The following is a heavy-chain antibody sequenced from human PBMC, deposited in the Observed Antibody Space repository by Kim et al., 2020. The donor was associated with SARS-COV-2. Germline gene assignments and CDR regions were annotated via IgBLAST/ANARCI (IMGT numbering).Heavy chain of an antibody. CDR3: TTFPVRGLSAFDI. CDR1: RFTFSNAW. V-gene: IGHV3-15*01. J-gene: IGHJ3*02. CDR2: IKSKADGGTT. Sequence: LSLTCAGSRFTFSNAWLSWVRQAPGKGLEWGGHIKSKADGGTTDYAAPVKGRFTISRDDSKNTLFLHMSSLQSEDTAVYYCTTFPVRGLSAFDIWGQ. D-gene: IGHD6-19*01.